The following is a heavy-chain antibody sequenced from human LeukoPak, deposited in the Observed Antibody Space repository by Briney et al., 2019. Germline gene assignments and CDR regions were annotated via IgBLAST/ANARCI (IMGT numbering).Heavy chain of an antibody. CDR2: IRSKANSYAT. CDR1: GFTFSNAW. CDR3: SRPGPVEDYPDY. J-gene: IGHJ4*02. D-gene: IGHD5/OR15-5a*01. Sequence: PGGSLRLSCAASGFTFSNAWMSWVRQAAGKGLEWVGRIRSKANSYATAYAASVKGRFTISRDDSQNTAFLQMNSLKTEDTAVYYCSRPGPVEDYPDYWGQGTLVTVSS. V-gene: IGHV3-73*01.